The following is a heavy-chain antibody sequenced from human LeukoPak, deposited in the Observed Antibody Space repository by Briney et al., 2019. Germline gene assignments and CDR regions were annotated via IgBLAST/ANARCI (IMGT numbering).Heavy chain of an antibody. J-gene: IGHJ5*02. V-gene: IGHV3-7*03. CDR3: ARDWWSSWFDP. CDR2: IKQDGSEK. D-gene: IGHD2-15*01. Sequence: GGSLRLSCAASGFTFSSYWMSWVRQAPGKGPEWVANIKQDGSEKYYVDSVKGRFTISRDNAKNSLYLQMNSLRAEGTAVYYCARDWWSSWFDPWGQGTLVTVSP. CDR1: GFTFSSYW.